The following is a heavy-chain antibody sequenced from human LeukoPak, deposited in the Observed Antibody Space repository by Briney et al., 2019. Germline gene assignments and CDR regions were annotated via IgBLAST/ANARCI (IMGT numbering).Heavy chain of an antibody. J-gene: IGHJ5*02. CDR3: AKEISSSWFEH. V-gene: IGHV3-11*05. D-gene: IGHD6-13*01. CDR2: ISTISTYT. Sequence: PGGSLRLSCAASGITFSDYNMTWIRQAPGKGLEWVSYISTISTYTKYADSVRGRFTISRDNAKKSVYLQMNGLRAEGTAVYYCAKEISSSWFEHWGQGTLVTVSS. CDR1: GITFSDYN.